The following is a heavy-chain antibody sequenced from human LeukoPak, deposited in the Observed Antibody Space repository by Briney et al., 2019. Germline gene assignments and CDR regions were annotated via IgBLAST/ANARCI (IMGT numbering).Heavy chain of an antibody. Sequence: ASVKVSCKASGYTFTGYFMHWVRQAPGQGLERMGWINPNSGGTNYAQKFQGRVTMTRDTSISTAYMELSRLRSDDTAVYYCARDVLYSSGWYNNYFDYWGQGTLVTVSS. J-gene: IGHJ4*02. D-gene: IGHD6-19*01. CDR3: ARDVLYSSGWYNNYFDY. CDR2: INPNSGGT. V-gene: IGHV1-2*02. CDR1: GYTFTGYF.